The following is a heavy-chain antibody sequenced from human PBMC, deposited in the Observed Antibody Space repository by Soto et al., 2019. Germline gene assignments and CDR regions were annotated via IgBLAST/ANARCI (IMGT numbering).Heavy chain of an antibody. V-gene: IGHV3-48*02. D-gene: IGHD6-19*01. Sequence: EGSLRLSCAASGFTFSSYSMNWVRQAPGKGLEWVSYISSSSSTIYYADSVKGRFTISRDNAKNSLYLQMNSLRDEDTAVYYCARDVAVAGMGGAFDIWGQGTMVTVSS. CDR3: ARDVAVAGMGGAFDI. CDR1: GFTFSSYS. J-gene: IGHJ3*02. CDR2: ISSSSSTI.